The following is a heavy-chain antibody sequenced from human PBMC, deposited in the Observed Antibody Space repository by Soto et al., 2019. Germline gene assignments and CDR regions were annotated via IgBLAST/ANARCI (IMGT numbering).Heavy chain of an antibody. CDR1: TFTFSSYA. D-gene: IGHD1-1*01. J-gene: IGHJ3*02. CDR2: ISGGGDNT. CDR3: AKCSNWNPTGAFDI. V-gene: IGHV3-23*01. Sequence: GGSLRLSCAASTFTFSSYAMSWVRQAPGKGLEWVSAISGGGDNTYYTDSVKGRFTISRDNSKNTLYLQMNSLRAEDTAVYYCAKCSNWNPTGAFDIWGQGTMVTVSS.